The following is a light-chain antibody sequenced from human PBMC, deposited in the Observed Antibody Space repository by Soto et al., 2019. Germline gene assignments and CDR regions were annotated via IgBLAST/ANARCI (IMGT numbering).Light chain of an antibody. Sequence: DVVMTQSPLSLPVTPGQPASISSSPSESLVYSDLNTYLNWFQQRPGQSPRXXXYKVSNRDSGVPDRFSGIGSGTDFTLKLSRVQAEDVGVYDGMQGTHWPRTFGQGTKVDIK. J-gene: IGKJ1*01. CDR1: ESLVYSDLNTY. V-gene: IGKV2-30*01. CDR2: KVS. CDR3: MQGTHWPRT.